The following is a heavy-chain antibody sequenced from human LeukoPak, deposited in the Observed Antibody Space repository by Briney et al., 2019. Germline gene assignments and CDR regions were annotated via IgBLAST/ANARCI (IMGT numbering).Heavy chain of an antibody. CDR1: GGSFSGYY. CDR3: ASSRFIVVVPAASPGSSGYIDY. J-gene: IGHJ4*02. D-gene: IGHD2-2*01. V-gene: IGHV4-34*01. Sequence: SETLSLTCAVYGGSFSGYYWSWIRQPPGKELEWIGEINHSGSTNYNPSLKSRVTISVDTSKNQFSLKLSSVTAADTAVYYCASSRFIVVVPAASPGSSGYIDYWGQGTLVTVSS. CDR2: INHSGST.